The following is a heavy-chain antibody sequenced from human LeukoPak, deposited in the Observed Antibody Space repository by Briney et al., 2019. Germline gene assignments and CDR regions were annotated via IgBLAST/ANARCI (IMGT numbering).Heavy chain of an antibody. CDR3: ARYFYDDSGFPNYSFDY. V-gene: IGHV1-18*01. Sequence: ASVKVSCKASGYIFNRYGITWVRQAPGQGLEWMGWISSYNGDTNYAQKFQGRATLTTDTSTTTAYMELRSLRSDDTAIYYCARYFYDDSGFPNYSFDYWGLGTLVTVSS. J-gene: IGHJ4*02. D-gene: IGHD3-22*01. CDR1: GYIFNRYG. CDR2: ISSYNGDT.